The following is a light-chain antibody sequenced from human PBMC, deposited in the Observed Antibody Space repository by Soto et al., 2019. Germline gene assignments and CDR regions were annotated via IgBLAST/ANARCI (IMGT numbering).Light chain of an antibody. CDR1: QSISNY. J-gene: IGKJ1*01. Sequence: DIQMTQSPSSLSASVGDRVIITCRASQSISNYLNWYQQKPGKAPKLLIFAASSLQSGVPSRFSGSGSGTEFTLTISRLQPDDFATYYCQHYNSYSEAFGQGTKVDIK. V-gene: IGKV1-39*01. CDR3: QHYNSYSEA. CDR2: AAS.